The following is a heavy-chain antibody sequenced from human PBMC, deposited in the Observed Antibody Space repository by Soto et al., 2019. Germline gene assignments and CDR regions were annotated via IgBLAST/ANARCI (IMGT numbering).Heavy chain of an antibody. CDR2: FDPEDGET. V-gene: IGHV1-24*01. Sequence: ASVKVSCKVSGYTLTELSMHWVRQAPGKGLEWMGGFDPEDGETIYAQKFQGRVTMTEDTSTDTAYMELSSLRSEDTAVYYCATGSRLDWELLRIYDYWAQRTLVTVSS. CDR3: ATGSRLDWELLRIYDY. CDR1: GYTLTELS. D-gene: IGHD1-26*01. J-gene: IGHJ4*02.